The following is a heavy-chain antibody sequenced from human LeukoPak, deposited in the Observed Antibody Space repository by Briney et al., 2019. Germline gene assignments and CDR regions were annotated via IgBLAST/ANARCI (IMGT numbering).Heavy chain of an antibody. V-gene: IGHV3-23*01. CDR2: ISGSGHST. CDR3: ATPRSGNYFDS. CDR1: AFTFSSFS. Sequence: GGSLRLSCAASAFTFSSFSMTWVRQAPGKGLEWVSTISGSGHSTYYADSVKRRFTISRDNSKNTLYLQINSLRAEDTAVYYCATPRSGNYFDSWGQGTLVTVSS. J-gene: IGHJ4*02. D-gene: IGHD3-10*01.